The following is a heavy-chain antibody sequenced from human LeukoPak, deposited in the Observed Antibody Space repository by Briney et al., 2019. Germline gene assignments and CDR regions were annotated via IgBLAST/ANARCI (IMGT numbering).Heavy chain of an antibody. CDR1: GFTFRSYA. J-gene: IGHJ5*02. D-gene: IGHD6-13*01. CDR2: ISGPGGTT. Sequence: PGGSLRLSCAASGFTFRSYAMTWVRQAAGGGLDWVSTISGPGGTTYYADSVKGRFTVSRDNVKNTLSLHMNILTAEDTGVYYCAKAPWPGAVAGSQRGNWIDPWGQGTLVTVSS. CDR3: AKAPWPGAVAGSQRGNWIDP. V-gene: IGHV3-23*01.